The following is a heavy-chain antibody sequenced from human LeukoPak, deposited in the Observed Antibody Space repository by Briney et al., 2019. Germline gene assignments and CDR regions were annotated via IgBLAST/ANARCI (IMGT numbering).Heavy chain of an antibody. V-gene: IGHV3-30*02. D-gene: IGHD1-26*01. CDR3: AKDRISSGSYYDY. Sequence: GGSLRLSCAASGFTFGSYGMHWVRQAPGKGLEWVAFIRYDGSNKYYADSVKGRFTISRDNSKNTLYLQMNSLRAEDTAVYYCAKDRISSGSYYDYWGQGTLVTVSS. CDR1: GFTFGSYG. CDR2: IRYDGSNK. J-gene: IGHJ4*02.